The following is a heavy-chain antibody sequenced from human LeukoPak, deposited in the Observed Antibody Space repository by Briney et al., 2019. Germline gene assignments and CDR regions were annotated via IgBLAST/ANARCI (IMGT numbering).Heavy chain of an antibody. D-gene: IGHD1-26*01. J-gene: IGHJ6*03. CDR1: GYTFTGYY. V-gene: IGHV1-2*02. Sequence: ASVKVSCKASGYTFTGYYMHWVRQAPGQGLEWMGWINPNSGGTNYAQKFQGRVTMTRDTSISTAYMELGSLRVDDMAIYYCARDLGPYTGSYYSYYHYMDVWGEGTSVTVSS. CDR2: INPNSGGT. CDR3: ARDLGPYTGSYYSYYHYMDV.